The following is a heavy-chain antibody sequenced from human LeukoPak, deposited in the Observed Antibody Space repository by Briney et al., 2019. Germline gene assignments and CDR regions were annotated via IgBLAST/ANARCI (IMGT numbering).Heavy chain of an antibody. CDR1: GYTFTSYY. Sequence: ASVKVSCKASGYTFTSYYMHWVRQAPGQGLEWMGFINPNGGSTSYAQKFQGRVTMTRDTSTSTVYMEMSSLRSEDTAVYYCARNSASGLDYWGQGTLVTVSS. D-gene: IGHD1-26*01. CDR3: ARNSASGLDY. V-gene: IGHV1-46*01. J-gene: IGHJ4*02. CDR2: INPNGGST.